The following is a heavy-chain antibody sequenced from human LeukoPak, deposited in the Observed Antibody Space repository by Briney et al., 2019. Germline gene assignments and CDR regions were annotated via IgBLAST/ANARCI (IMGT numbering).Heavy chain of an antibody. V-gene: IGHV3-23*01. CDR3: AKKELTYWYFDL. Sequence: GGSLRLSCAASGFTFTNYAMSWVRQAPGKGLEWGSGISGSGGDTYNADSVKGRFTISRDNSKNTLYLQMNSLRAEDTALYYCAKKELTYWYFDLWGRGTLVTVSS. J-gene: IGHJ2*01. D-gene: IGHD1-26*01. CDR2: ISGSGGDT. CDR1: GFTFTNYA.